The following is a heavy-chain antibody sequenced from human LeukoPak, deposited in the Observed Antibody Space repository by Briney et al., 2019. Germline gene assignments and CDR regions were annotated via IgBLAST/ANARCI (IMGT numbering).Heavy chain of an antibody. CDR1: GYSFTNYW. V-gene: IGHV5-51*01. J-gene: IGHJ4*02. Sequence: GESLKISCKGSGYSFTNYWIGWVRQMPGKGLEWMGIIYPGDSDTRYRPSFQGQVTISADKSISTAYLQWSSLKASDTAMYYCARNYYDSSGYYYVALGSFDYWGQGTLVTVSS. CDR2: IYPGDSDT. CDR3: ARNYYDSSGYYYVALGSFDY. D-gene: IGHD3-22*01.